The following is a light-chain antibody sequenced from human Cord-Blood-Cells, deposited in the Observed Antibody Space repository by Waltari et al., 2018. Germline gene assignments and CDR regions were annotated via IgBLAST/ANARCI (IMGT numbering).Light chain of an antibody. CDR2: EVS. J-gene: IGLJ1*01. CDR3: SSYAGSNNYV. V-gene: IGLV2-8*01. CDR1: SSDVGGYNY. Sequence: QSALTQPPSASGSPGQSVTIPCTGTSSDVGGYNYVSWYQQHPGKVPKRMIYEVSKRPSGVPDRFSGAKSGNTASLTVSGLQAEDEADYYCSSYAGSNNYVCGTGTKVNVL.